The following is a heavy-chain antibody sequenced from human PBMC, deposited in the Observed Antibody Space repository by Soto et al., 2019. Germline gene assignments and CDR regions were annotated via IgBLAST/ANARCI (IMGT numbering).Heavy chain of an antibody. CDR3: ARGKGGYSSPTGFDP. CDR1: GGSFSGYY. CDR2: INHSGST. J-gene: IGHJ5*02. D-gene: IGHD6-19*01. Sequence: QVQLQQWGAGLLKPSETLSLTCAVYGGSFSGYYWSWIRQPPGKGLEWIGEINHSGSTNYNPSLKTRVPLPVAPSTHQCPAKRSCVTREEPPVDYWARGKGGYSSPTGFDPWGQGPLVTVSS. V-gene: IGHV4-34*01.